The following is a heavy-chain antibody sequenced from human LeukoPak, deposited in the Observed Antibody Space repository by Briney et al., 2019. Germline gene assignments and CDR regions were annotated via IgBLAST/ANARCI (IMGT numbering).Heavy chain of an antibody. V-gene: IGHV1-69*13. CDR3: ASSIRQQLVLFDY. D-gene: IGHD6-13*01. J-gene: IGHJ4*02. CDR2: IIPIFGTA. CDR1: GGTFSSYA. Sequence: GASVKVSCKASGGTFSSYAISWVRQAPGQGLEWMGGIIPIFGTANYAQKFQGRVTITADESTSTAYMELSSLRSEDTAVYYCASSIRQQLVLFDYWGQGTLVTVSS.